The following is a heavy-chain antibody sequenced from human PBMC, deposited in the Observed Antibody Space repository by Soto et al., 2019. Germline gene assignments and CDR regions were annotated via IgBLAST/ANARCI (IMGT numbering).Heavy chain of an antibody. CDR3: ARKNKVYFQY. CDR1: DCSRTTSGRE. Sequence: TLTWTLSDCSRTTSGREGRWIRQPPEKALEWLARIDWDDDKYYSTSLKNRLTISKDTYKNQVVLIITNMDPVDTTTYTCARKNKVYFQYWGQ. V-gene: IGHV2-70*11. CDR2: IDWDDDK. J-gene: IGHJ1*01.